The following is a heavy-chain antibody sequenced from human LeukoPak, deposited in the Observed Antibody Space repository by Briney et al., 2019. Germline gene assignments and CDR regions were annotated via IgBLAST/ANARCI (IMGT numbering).Heavy chain of an antibody. J-gene: IGHJ6*02. CDR3: ARESGDDYGMDV. D-gene: IGHD3-10*01. CDR1: GFTFSSYW. CDR2: INSDGSST. Sequence: GGSLRLSCAASGFTFSSYWMHWVRQAPGKGLVWFSRINSDGSSTSYADSVKGRFTISRDNAKNTLYLQMNSLRAEDTAVYYCARESGDDYGMDVWGQGTTVTVSS. V-gene: IGHV3-74*01.